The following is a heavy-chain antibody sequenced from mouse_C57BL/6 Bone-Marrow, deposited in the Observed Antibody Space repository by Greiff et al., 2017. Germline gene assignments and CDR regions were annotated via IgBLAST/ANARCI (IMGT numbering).Heavy chain of an antibody. Sequence: EVQLQQSGAELVRPGASVKLSCTASGFNIKDDYIHWVKQRPEQGLEWIGWIDPEIGDTEYASKFQGKATITSDTSSITAYLQLSSLTSEDNAVYYCSAFDGNYFDFWGQGTPLTVAS. J-gene: IGHJ2*01. CDR3: SAFDGNYFDF. CDR1: GFNIKDDY. V-gene: IGHV14-4*01. CDR2: IDPEIGDT. D-gene: IGHD2-3*01.